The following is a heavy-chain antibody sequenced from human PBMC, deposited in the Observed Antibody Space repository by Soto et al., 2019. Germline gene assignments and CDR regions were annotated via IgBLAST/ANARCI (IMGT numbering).Heavy chain of an antibody. D-gene: IGHD2-21*02. CDR2: IYWDDDK. V-gene: IGHV2-5*02. CDR1: GLSLSTTGVG. J-gene: IGHJ6*02. Sequence: QITLKESGPTLVKPTQTLTLTCTFSGLSLSTTGVGVGWIRQPPGKALEWLALIYWDDDKRYSPSLKSRLTRTKDTSKNQVGLTMTTLDPVDTATYSCVQSRCGGDCLQSYSSHSYYGLDVWGQGTTVTVSS. CDR3: VQSRCGGDCLQSYSSHSYYGLDV.